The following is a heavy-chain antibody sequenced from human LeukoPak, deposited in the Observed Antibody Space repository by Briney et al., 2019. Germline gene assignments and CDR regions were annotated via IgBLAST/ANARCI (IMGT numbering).Heavy chain of an antibody. Sequence: SETLSLTCAVYGGSFSGYYWSWIRQPPGKGLEWIGEINHSGSTNYNPSLKSRVTISVDTSKNQFSLKLSSVTAADTAVYYCARGGRVTQRGYFDYWGQGTLVTVSS. D-gene: IGHD2-21*02. CDR1: GGSFSGYY. CDR2: INHSGST. J-gene: IGHJ4*02. V-gene: IGHV4-34*01. CDR3: ARGGRVTQRGYFDY.